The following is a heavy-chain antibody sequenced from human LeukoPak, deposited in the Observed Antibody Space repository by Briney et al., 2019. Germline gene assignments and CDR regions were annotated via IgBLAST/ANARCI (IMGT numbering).Heavy chain of an antibody. Sequence: PGGSLRLSCAAAGFTFEDYGMTWVRQRPGKGLEWVGNINWKGGGTDYVESVKGRFIISRDNEKKSLYLEMNDLRVEDTAFYYCARGSGNVPFDRWGQGTLVTVSS. D-gene: IGHD2-15*01. CDR2: INWKGGGT. V-gene: IGHV3-20*04. CDR1: GFTFEDYG. CDR3: ARGSGNVPFDR. J-gene: IGHJ4*02.